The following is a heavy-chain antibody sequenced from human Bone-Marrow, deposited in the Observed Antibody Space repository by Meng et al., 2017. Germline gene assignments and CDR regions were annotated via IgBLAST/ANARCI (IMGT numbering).Heavy chain of an antibody. CDR1: GGSISSYY. D-gene: IGHD3-10*01. J-gene: IGHJ2*01. V-gene: IGHV4-59*01. Sequence: SETLSLTCTVSGGSISSYYWSWIRQPPGKGLEWIGYIYYSVSTNYNPSLKSRVTISVDTSKNQFSLKLSSVTAADTAVYYCARDDYGSGSYGCYFDLWGRGTLVTVSS. CDR2: IYYSVST. CDR3: ARDDYGSGSYGCYFDL.